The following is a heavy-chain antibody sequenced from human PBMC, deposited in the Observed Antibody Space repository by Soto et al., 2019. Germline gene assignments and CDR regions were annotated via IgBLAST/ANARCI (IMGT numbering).Heavy chain of an antibody. D-gene: IGHD2-8*01. CDR3: ARPRLTNYYYFCMDV. CDR2: ISTDGLNK. Sequence: QVQLVESGGGVVQPGRSLRLSCAASGFIFSDYGMHWVRQAPGKGLEWVAVISTDGLNKYYADSVRGRLTVSRDDSKSTLYLQMNSLRVEDTAVYYCARPRLTNYYYFCMDVWGQGTTVTVSS. V-gene: IGHV3-30*03. J-gene: IGHJ6*02. CDR1: GFIFSDYG.